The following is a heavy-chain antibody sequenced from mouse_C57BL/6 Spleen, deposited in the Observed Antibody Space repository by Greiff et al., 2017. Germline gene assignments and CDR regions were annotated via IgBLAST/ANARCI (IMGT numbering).Heavy chain of an antibody. CDR1: GFTFSDYY. V-gene: IGHV5-16*01. CDR2: INYDGSST. CDR3: ARERGFDAMDY. J-gene: IGHJ4*01. Sequence: EVKLVESEVGLVQPGSSMKLSCTASGFTFSDYYMAWVRQVPEKGLEWVANINYDGSSTYYLDSLKSRFIISRDNAKNILYLQMSSLKSEDTATYYCARERGFDAMDYWGQGTSVTVSS.